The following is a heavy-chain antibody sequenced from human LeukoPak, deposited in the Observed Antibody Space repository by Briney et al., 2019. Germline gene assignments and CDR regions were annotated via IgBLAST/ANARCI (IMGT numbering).Heavy chain of an antibody. CDR3: ARGGRGVTTNY. Sequence: SVKVSCKASGGTFSSYAISWVRQAPGQGLEWMGRIIPILGIANYAQKFQGRVTITADKSTSTAYMELSSLRSEDTAVYYCARGGRGVTTNYWGQGTLVTVSS. V-gene: IGHV1-69*04. J-gene: IGHJ4*02. D-gene: IGHD4-11*01. CDR2: IIPILGIA. CDR1: GGTFSSYA.